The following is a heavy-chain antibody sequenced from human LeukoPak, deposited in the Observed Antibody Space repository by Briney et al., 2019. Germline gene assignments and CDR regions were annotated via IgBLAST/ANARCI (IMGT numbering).Heavy chain of an antibody. CDR3: AKDSLADIDY. Sequence: GGSLRLSCAASGFIFGTYGMYWVRQAPGKGLEWVAFIRHDGSIKNYADSVKGRSTISRDNSKNTLYLQMNSLRAEDTAVYYCAKDSLADIDYWGQGTLVTVSS. V-gene: IGHV3-30*02. CDR2: IRHDGSIK. J-gene: IGHJ4*02. D-gene: IGHD3-16*01. CDR1: GFIFGTYG.